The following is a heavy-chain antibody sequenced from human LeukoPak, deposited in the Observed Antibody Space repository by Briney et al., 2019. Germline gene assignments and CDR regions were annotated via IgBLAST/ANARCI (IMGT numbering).Heavy chain of an antibody. D-gene: IGHD1-26*01. CDR3: TGLYGGSYAY. CDR2: ISDSGSNT. V-gene: IGHV3-23*01. J-gene: IGHJ4*02. CDR1: GFTLSSYA. Sequence: PGGSLRLSCTASGFTLSSYAMAWVRQAPGKGLDWVSTISDSGSNTFYADSVKGRFTISRDNSRNIVFLQINSLRAEDTAMYYCTGLYGGSYAYWGQGTLVTVS.